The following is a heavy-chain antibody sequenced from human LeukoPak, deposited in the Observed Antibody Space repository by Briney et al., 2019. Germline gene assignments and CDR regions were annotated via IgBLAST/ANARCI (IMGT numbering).Heavy chain of an antibody. Sequence: SQTLSLTCTVSGGSISSGDYYWSWIRQHPGRGLEWIGYIYYSGSTYYNPSLKSRVTISVDTSKNQFSLKLSSVTAADTAVYYCASQDIRYSIAASETWGQGTLVTVSS. V-gene: IGHV4-30-4*08. J-gene: IGHJ5*02. CDR2: IYYSGST. D-gene: IGHD6-13*01. CDR1: GGSISSGDYY. CDR3: ASQDIRYSIAASET.